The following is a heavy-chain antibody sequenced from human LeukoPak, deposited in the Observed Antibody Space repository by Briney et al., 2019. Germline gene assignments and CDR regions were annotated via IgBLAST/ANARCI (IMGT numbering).Heavy chain of an antibody. CDR3: AKGPTLTIFGVVTDDY. D-gene: IGHD3-3*01. J-gene: IGHJ4*02. Sequence: GGSLRLSCAASGFTFSSYAMSWVRQAPGKGLEWVSAISGSGGSTYYADSVEGRFTISRDNSKNTLYLQMNSLRAEDTAVYYCAKGPTLTIFGVVTDDYWGQGTLVTVSS. V-gene: IGHV3-23*01. CDR1: GFTFSSYA. CDR2: ISGSGGST.